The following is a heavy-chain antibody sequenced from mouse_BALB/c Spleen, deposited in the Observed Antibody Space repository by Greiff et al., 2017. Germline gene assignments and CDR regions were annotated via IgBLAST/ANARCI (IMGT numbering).Heavy chain of an antibody. Sequence: VQLQQSGAELVKPGASVKLSCTASGFNIKDTYMHWVKQRPEQGLEWIGRIDPANGNTKYDPKFKGKATLTADTSSSTAYMQLSSLTSEDSAIYYCARSGGYGYEDYWGQGTTLTVSS. CDR1: GFNIKDTY. CDR3: ARSGGYGYEDY. V-gene: IGHV14-3*02. D-gene: IGHD1-2*01. CDR2: IDPANGNT. J-gene: IGHJ2*01.